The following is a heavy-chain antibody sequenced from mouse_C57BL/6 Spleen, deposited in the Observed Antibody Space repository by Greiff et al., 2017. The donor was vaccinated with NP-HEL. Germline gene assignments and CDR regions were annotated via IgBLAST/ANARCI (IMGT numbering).Heavy chain of an antibody. V-gene: IGHV1-82*01. J-gene: IGHJ4*01. Sequence: HVKQSGPELVKPGASVKISCKASGYAFSCSWMNWVKQRPGKGLEWIGRNYPGDGDTNYNGKFKGKATLTADTSSITAYMQLSILTSEDSAVYFCARSYDYYAMDYWGQGTSVTVSS. CDR1: GYAFSCSW. CDR3: ARSYDYYAMDY. CDR2: NYPGDGDT.